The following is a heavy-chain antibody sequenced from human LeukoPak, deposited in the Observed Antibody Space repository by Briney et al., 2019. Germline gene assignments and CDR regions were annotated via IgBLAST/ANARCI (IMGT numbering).Heavy chain of an antibody. Sequence: ASVKVSCKASGYTFTSYGISWVRQAPGQGLEWMGWISAYNGNTNYAQKLQGRVTMTTDTSTSTAYMELRSLRSDDTAVYYCARGYYDFWSGYYPDYYYYYYTDVWGKGTTVTVSS. CDR3: ARGYYDFWSGYYPDYYYYYYTDV. CDR2: ISAYNGNT. D-gene: IGHD3-3*01. CDR1: GYTFTSYG. V-gene: IGHV1-18*01. J-gene: IGHJ6*03.